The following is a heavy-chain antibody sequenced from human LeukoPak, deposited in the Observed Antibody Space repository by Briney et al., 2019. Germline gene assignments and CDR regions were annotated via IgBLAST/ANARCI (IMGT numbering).Heavy chain of an antibody. V-gene: IGHV1-2*02. J-gene: IGHJ4*02. CDR2: INPNSGGT. CDR1: GYTFTGYY. CDR3: AREGCSSTSCYMEDFDY. D-gene: IGHD2-2*02. Sequence: ASVKVSCKASGYTFTGYYMHWVRQAPGQGLEWMGWINPNSGGTNYARKFQGRVTMTRDTSISTAYMELSRLRSDDTAVYYCAREGCSSTSCYMEDFDYWGQGTLVTVSS.